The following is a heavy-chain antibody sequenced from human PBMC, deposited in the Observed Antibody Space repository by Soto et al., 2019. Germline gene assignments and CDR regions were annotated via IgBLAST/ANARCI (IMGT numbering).Heavy chain of an antibody. CDR1: GYTFTSYA. Sequence: QVQLVQSGAEEKKPGASVKVSCKASGYTFTSYAMHWVRQAPGQRLEWMGWINAGNGNTKYSQKSQGRVTITRDTSASTAYMELSSLRSEDTAVYYCASEVLVPAARPRTTTGYYGMDVWGQGTTVTVSS. V-gene: IGHV1-3*05. CDR3: ASEVLVPAARPRTTTGYYGMDV. CDR2: INAGNGNT. D-gene: IGHD2-2*01. J-gene: IGHJ6*02.